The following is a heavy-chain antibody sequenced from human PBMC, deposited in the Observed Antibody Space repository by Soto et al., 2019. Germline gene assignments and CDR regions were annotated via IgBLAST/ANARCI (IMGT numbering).Heavy chain of an antibody. J-gene: IGHJ4*02. Sequence: QVQLVQSGAEVKKPGASVKVSCKASGYTFTSYDINWVRQATGQGLEWMGWMNPNSGNTGYAQKFQGRATMTKNTSISTAYMELSSLRSEDTAVYYCARGITIFGVVPGWGQGTLVTVSS. CDR1: GYTFTSYD. CDR3: ARGITIFGVVPG. V-gene: IGHV1-8*01. D-gene: IGHD3-3*01. CDR2: MNPNSGNT.